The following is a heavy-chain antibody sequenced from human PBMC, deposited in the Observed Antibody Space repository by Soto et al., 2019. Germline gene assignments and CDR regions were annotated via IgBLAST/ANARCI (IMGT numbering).Heavy chain of an antibody. CDR1: GFTFRIYA. D-gene: IGHD3-22*01. V-gene: IGHV3-23*01. Sequence: GGSLRLSCAASGFTFRIYAMSWVRQAPGKGLEWVSTISGNGGTSYADFVRGRFTISRDNSKNTLYLQMNSLRAEDTAVYYCAKDAPGSGWLSDYWGQGTLVTVSS. J-gene: IGHJ4*02. CDR2: ISGNGGT. CDR3: AKDAPGSGWLSDY.